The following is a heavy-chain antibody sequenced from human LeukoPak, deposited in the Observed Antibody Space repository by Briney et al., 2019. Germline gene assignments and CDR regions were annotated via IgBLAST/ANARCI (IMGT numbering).Heavy chain of an antibody. CDR2: IWYDGSSE. Sequence: GRSLRLSCAASGFTFSTYGMHWVRQTPGKGLEWVALIWYDGSSEYYAESVKGRFTISRDNSKNTAYLQMNSLRAEDTAVYYCARDRLSSSQNNYFDYWGQGTLVTVSS. D-gene: IGHD6-13*01. V-gene: IGHV3-33*01. CDR3: ARDRLSSSQNNYFDY. CDR1: GFTFSTYG. J-gene: IGHJ4*02.